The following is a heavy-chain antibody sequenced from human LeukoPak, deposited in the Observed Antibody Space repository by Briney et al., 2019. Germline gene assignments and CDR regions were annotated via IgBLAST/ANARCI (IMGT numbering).Heavy chain of an antibody. CDR2: IYSGGST. CDR1: GFTVSSNY. D-gene: IGHD3-9*01. J-gene: IGHJ4*02. CDR3: ARDPLYYDILTGYVFDY. V-gene: IGHV3-66*01. Sequence: GGSLRLSCAASGFTVSSNYMSWVRQAPGKGLEWVSVIYSGGSTYYADSVKGRFTISRDNSKNTLNLQMNSLRAEDTAVYYCARDPLYYDILTGYVFDYWGQGTLVTVSS.